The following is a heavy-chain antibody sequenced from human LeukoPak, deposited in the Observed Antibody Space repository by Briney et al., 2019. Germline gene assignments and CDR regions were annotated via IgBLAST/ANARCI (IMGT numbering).Heavy chain of an antibody. J-gene: IGHJ3*01. CDR3: ARDGRGAAAADDPLDL. CDR1: GYTFTSYG. Sequence: GASVKVSCKASGYTFTSYGISWVRQAPGQGLEWMGWISAYNGNTNYAQKFQGRVTMTRDTSISTAYMELSSLTSEDTAVYYCARDGRGAAAADDPLDLWGQGTTATVSS. V-gene: IGHV1-18*01. D-gene: IGHD6-13*01. CDR2: ISAYNGNT.